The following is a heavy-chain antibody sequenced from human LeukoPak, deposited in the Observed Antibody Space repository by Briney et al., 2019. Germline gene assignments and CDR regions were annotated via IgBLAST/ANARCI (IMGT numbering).Heavy chain of an antibody. J-gene: IGHJ4*02. V-gene: IGHV3-23*01. D-gene: IGHD2-8*02. CDR2: ISGSGGST. CDR1: GFTFSSYA. CDR3: AKAPLGRCTGAICYSFDY. Sequence: GGSLRLSCAASGFTFSSYAMSWVRQASGKGLEWVSAISGSGGSTYYADSVKGRFTISRDNSKNTLYLQMNSLRAEDAAVYYCAKAPLGRCTGAICYSFDYWGQGTLVTVSS.